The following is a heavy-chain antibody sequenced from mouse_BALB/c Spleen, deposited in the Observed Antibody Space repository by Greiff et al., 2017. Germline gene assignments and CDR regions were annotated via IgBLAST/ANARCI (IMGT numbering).Heavy chain of an antibody. CDR1: GYTFTSYY. CDR3: TRRGIRDAMDY. Sequence: QVQLQQSGAELVKPGASVKLSCKASGYTFTSYYMYWVKQRPGQGLEWIGEINPSNGGTNFNEKFKSKATLTVDKSSSTAYMQLSSLTSEDSAVYYCTRRGIRDAMDYWGQGTSVTVSS. V-gene: IGHV1S81*02. CDR2: INPSNGGT. J-gene: IGHJ4*01.